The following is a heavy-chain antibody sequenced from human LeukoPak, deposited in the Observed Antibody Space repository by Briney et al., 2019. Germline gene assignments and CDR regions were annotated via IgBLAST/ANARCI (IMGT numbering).Heavy chain of an antibody. CDR3: AKEIAVAGRAIDY. J-gene: IGHJ4*02. V-gene: IGHV3-30*02. Sequence: PGGSLRLSCAASGFTFSSYGMHWVRQAPGKGLEWVAFIRYDGSNKYYADSVKGRFTISRDNSKNTLYLQMNSLRAEDTAVYYCAKEIAVAGRAIDYWGQGTLVTVSS. D-gene: IGHD6-19*01. CDR2: IRYDGSNK. CDR1: GFTFSSYG.